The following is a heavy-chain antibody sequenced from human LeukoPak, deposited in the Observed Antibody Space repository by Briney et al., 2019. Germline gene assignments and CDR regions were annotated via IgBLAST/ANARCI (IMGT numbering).Heavy chain of an antibody. D-gene: IGHD2-15*01. Sequence: ASVKVSCKASGYTFTGYYMHWVRQAPGQGLEWMGWINPNSGGTNYAQKFQGRVTMTRDTSISTAYMELSRLRSDDTAVYYCARDPLYCSGGSCYSRGPNWFDPWGQGTLVTVSS. CDR2: INPNSGGT. CDR1: GYTFTGYY. V-gene: IGHV1-2*02. J-gene: IGHJ5*02. CDR3: ARDPLYCSGGSCYSRGPNWFDP.